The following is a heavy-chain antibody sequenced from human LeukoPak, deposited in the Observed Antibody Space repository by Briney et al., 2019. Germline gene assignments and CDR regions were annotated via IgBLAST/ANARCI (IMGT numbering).Heavy chain of an antibody. CDR3: ARDFGLTGKVDY. D-gene: IGHD1-20*01. CDR2: ISSNGGST. Sequence: GGSLRLSCTASGFTFSRYAMHWVRQAPGKGLESVSAISSNGGSTYYANSVKGRFTISRDNSKNTLYLQMGSLRAEDLAVYYCARDFGLTGKVDYWGQGTLVTVSS. CDR1: GFTFSRYA. V-gene: IGHV3-64*01. J-gene: IGHJ4*02.